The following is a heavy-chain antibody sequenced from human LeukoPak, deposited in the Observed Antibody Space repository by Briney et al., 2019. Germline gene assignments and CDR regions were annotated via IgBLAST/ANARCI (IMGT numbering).Heavy chain of an antibody. CDR2: ISAYNGNT. CDR3: ARDEDFWSGYYSTSQYYYYYGMDV. D-gene: IGHD3-3*01. CDR1: GYTFTSYG. J-gene: IGHJ6*02. Sequence: ASVKVSCKASGYTFTSYGISWVRQAPGQGLEWMRWISAYNGNTNYAQKLQGRVTMTTDTSTSTAYMELRSLRSDDTAVYYCARDEDFWSGYYSTSQYYYYYGMDVWGQGTTVTVSS. V-gene: IGHV1-18*01.